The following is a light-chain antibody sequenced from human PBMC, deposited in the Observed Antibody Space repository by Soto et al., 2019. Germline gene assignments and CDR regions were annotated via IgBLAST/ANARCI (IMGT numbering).Light chain of an antibody. CDR2: EVS. V-gene: IGLV2-14*01. CDR1: SSDVGSYNY. CDR3: SSYTSITSYV. Sequence: QSVLTQPASVSGSPGQSITMSCTGTSSDVGSYNYVSWYQQHPGRAPKLMIYEVSNRPSGVSNRFSASKSGNTASLTISGLRAEDEADYYCSSYTSITSYVFGTGTKVTVL. J-gene: IGLJ1*01.